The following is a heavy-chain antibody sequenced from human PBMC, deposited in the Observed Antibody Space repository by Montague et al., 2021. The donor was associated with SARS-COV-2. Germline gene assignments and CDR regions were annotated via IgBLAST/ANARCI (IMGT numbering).Heavy chain of an antibody. Sequence: ETLSLTCTVSGGSISSSSYYWGWIRQPPGKGLEWIGSIYYSGSTYYNPSLKSRVTISVDTPKNQFSLKLSSVTAADTAVYYCARDGEVVGNWFDPWGQGTLVTVSS. CDR3: ARDGEVVGNWFDP. D-gene: IGHD2-2*01. V-gene: IGHV4-39*07. CDR2: IYYSGST. CDR1: GGSISSSSYY. J-gene: IGHJ5*02.